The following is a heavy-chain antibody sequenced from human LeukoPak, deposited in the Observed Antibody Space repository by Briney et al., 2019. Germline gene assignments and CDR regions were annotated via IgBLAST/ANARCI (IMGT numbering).Heavy chain of an antibody. Sequence: PSETLSLTCTVSGGSISNLEYYWSWIRQPAGKGLEWIARIDVGGATNYNPSLKSRASIAVDPSKNQFSLKVISVTAADTALYFCAGGPSSLELLKTWGQGTLVTVSS. CDR3: AGGPSSLELLKT. CDR2: IDVGGAT. CDR1: GGSISNLEYY. D-gene: IGHD1-7*01. J-gene: IGHJ5*02. V-gene: IGHV4-61*02.